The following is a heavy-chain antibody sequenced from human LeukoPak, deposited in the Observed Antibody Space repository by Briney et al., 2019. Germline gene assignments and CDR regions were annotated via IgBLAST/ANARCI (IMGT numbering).Heavy chain of an antibody. Sequence: HAGGSLRLSCAASGFTFSSYGMHWVRQAPGKGLEWVAVISYDGSNKYYADSVKGRFTISRDNSKNTLYLQMNSLRAEDTAVYYCAKDSGDWGQGTLVTVSS. J-gene: IGHJ4*02. CDR2: ISYDGSNK. V-gene: IGHV3-30*18. D-gene: IGHD3-10*01. CDR1: GFTFSSYG. CDR3: AKDSGD.